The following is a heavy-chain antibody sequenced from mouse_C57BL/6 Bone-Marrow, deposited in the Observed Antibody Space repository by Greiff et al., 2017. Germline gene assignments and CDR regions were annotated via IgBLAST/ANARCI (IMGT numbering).Heavy chain of an antibody. Sequence: QVQLQQPGAELVMPGASVKLSCKASGYTFTSYWMHWVKQRPGQGLEWIGEIDPSDSYTNYNQKFKGKSTLTVDKSSSTAYMQLSSLTSEDSAVHYCARGTTVAAYWGQGTLVTVSA. CDR2: IDPSDSYT. CDR3: ARGTTVAAY. CDR1: GYTFTSYW. J-gene: IGHJ3*01. D-gene: IGHD1-1*01. V-gene: IGHV1-69*01.